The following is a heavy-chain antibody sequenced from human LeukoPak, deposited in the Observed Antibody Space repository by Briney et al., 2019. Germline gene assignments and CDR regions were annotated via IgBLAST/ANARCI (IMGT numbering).Heavy chain of an antibody. D-gene: IGHD3-22*01. Sequence: SQTLSLTCAISGDSVSSNSAAWNWIRQSPPRGLEWLGRTYYRSKWYNDYAVSVKSRITINPDTSKNQFSLQLNSVTPEDTAVYYCARDLRGYYDSSGHFDYWGQGTLVTVSS. J-gene: IGHJ4*02. CDR3: ARDLRGYYDSSGHFDY. V-gene: IGHV6-1*01. CDR1: GDSVSSNSAA. CDR2: TYYRSKWYN.